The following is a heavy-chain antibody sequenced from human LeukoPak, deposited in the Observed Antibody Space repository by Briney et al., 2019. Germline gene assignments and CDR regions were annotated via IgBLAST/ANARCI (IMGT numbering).Heavy chain of an antibody. D-gene: IGHD2-15*01. CDR1: GGSISSYY. Sequence: PSETLSLTCTVSGGSISSYYWSWIRQPPGKGLEWIGYIYYSGSTNYNPSLKSRVTISVDTSKNQFSLKLSSVTAADTAVYYCARCSRVADAFDIWGQGTMVTVSS. V-gene: IGHV4-59*01. J-gene: IGHJ3*02. CDR2: IYYSGST. CDR3: ARCSRVADAFDI.